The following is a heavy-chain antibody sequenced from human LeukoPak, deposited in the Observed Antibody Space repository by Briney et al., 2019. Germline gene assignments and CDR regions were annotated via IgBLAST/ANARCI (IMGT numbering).Heavy chain of an antibody. CDR1: GYSVSSGYH. J-gene: IGHJ6*03. D-gene: IGHD1-26*01. Sequence: PSETLSLTCAVFGYSVSSGYHWGWIRQPPGKGLERIGSIYYSGSTYYNPSLKSRVTISVDTSKNQFSLKLSSVTAADTAVYFCARGDVGATTSYYYFYMDVWAKGTTVTVSS. CDR2: IYYSGST. CDR3: ARGDVGATTSYYYFYMDV. V-gene: IGHV4-38-2*01.